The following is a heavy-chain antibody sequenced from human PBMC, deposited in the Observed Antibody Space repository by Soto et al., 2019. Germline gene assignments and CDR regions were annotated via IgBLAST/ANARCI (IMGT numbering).Heavy chain of an antibody. CDR1: GASISDYY. J-gene: IGHJ4*02. Sequence: PSETLSLTCTVTGASISDYYSSWIRHPPGKGLEWIGYIFYSGTTDSNPSLKSRVTISARKTKIQFSLSLNSVTAAHTAVYYCARSARQYYEFWDAFLFDYWGQGIVVTVAS. CDR3: ARSARQYYEFWDAFLFDY. CDR2: IFYSGTT. V-gene: IGHV4-59*13. D-gene: IGHD3-3*01.